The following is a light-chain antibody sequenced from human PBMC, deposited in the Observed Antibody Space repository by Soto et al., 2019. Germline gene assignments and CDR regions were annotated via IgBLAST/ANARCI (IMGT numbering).Light chain of an antibody. CDR2: GAS. Sequence: EIVLTQAPGTQSLSRRERATLSDRASQSVTSRYLAWFQQKPGQATRLLIYGASSRANGIPDRFSGSGAGADFPLTISRLEPEDFALYYCHQYNSSLPWTFGQGTKVDIK. CDR1: QSVTSRY. CDR3: HQYNSSLPWT. V-gene: IGKV3-20*01. J-gene: IGKJ1*01.